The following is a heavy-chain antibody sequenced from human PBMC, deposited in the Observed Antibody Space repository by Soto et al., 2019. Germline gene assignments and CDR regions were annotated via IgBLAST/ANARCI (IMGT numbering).Heavy chain of an antibody. CDR1: GFTFSSYG. J-gene: IGHJ6*02. CDR2: IWYDGSNK. D-gene: IGHD6-19*01. V-gene: IGHV3-33*01. CDR3: ARDWGIAVAGLSYYYYYGMDV. Sequence: GGSLRLSCAASGFTFSSYGMHWVRQAPGKGLEWVAVIWYDGSNKYYADSVKGRFTISRDNSKNTLYLQMNSLRAEDTAVYYCARDWGIAVAGLSYYYYYGMDVWGQGTTVTVSS.